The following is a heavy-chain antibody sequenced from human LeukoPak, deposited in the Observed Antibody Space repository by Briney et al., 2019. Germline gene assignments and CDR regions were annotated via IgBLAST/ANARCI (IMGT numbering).Heavy chain of an antibody. CDR3: ARVDTTTGGDPDY. V-gene: IGHV3-7*01. CDR2: IKKDGSEK. Sequence: GGSLRLSCAASGFTFSSYWMSWVRQAPGKGLEWVANIKKDGSEKYYVDSVKGRFTISRDNAKTSLYLQMNSLRAEDTAVYYCARVDTTTGGDPDYWGQGTLVTVSS. J-gene: IGHJ4*02. CDR1: GFTFSSYW. D-gene: IGHD4-17*01.